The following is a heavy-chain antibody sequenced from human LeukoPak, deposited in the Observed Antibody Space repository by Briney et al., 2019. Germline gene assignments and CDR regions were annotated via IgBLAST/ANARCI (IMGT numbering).Heavy chain of an antibody. CDR1: GFSFSTYG. Sequence: GGSLRLSCAASGFSFSTYGMHWVRQAPGKGLEWVALIWNAGTNTYYADSVKGRLTISRDNSKNTLYLQMNSLRAEDTAVYYCAGDTPPGGVYYFDYWGQGTLVIVSS. J-gene: IGHJ4*02. CDR2: IWNAGTNT. CDR3: AGDTPPGGVYYFDY. V-gene: IGHV3-33*01. D-gene: IGHD3-16*01.